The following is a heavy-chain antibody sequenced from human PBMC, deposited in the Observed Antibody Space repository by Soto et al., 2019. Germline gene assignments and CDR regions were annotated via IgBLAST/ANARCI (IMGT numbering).Heavy chain of an antibody. J-gene: IGHJ6*02. V-gene: IGHV4-34*01. CDR3: ARGLQRRFGGYKGPGYHGMDV. CDR2: TDHSGST. CDR1: GGSFTDYY. Sequence: QVQLQQWGAGLLKPSETLSLTCAVQGGSFTDYYWSWVRQPPGKGLEWIGETDHSGSTIYNPSLKSRVTIAVGMSQRQVSLGLNSVAAADTGVYYCARGLQRRFGGYKGPGYHGMDVWGQGTTVTVSS. D-gene: IGHD5-12*01.